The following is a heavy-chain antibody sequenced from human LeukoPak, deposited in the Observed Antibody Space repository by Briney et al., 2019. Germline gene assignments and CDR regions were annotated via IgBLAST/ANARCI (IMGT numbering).Heavy chain of an antibody. CDR3: AGDNGYCSSTSCYYYGMDV. Sequence: GGSLRLSCAPSGFTFSSYTMNWVRQAPGKGLEWVSSITSSSYTYYADSVKGRFTISRDNAKNSLSLQMNSLRAEDTAVYYCAGDNGYCSSTSCYYYGMDVWGQGTTVTVSS. V-gene: IGHV3-21*01. CDR2: ITSSSYT. CDR1: GFTFSSYT. J-gene: IGHJ6*02. D-gene: IGHD2-2*01.